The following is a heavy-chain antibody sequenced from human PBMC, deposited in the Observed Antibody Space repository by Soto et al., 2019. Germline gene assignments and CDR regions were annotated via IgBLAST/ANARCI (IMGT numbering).Heavy chain of an antibody. J-gene: IGHJ5*02. CDR3: ARVLRFVNCFDP. V-gene: IGHV4-34*01. Sequence: PSETLSLTCAVYGGSFSGYYWSWIRQPPGKGLEWIGEINHSGSTNYNPSLKSRVTISVDTSKNQFSLKLSSVTAADTAVYYCARVLRFVNCFDPWGQGTLVTVSS. D-gene: IGHD3-3*01. CDR2: INHSGST. CDR1: GGSFSGYY.